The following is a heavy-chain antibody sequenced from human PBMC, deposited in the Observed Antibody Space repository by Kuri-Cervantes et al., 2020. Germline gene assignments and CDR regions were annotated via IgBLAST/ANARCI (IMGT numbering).Heavy chain of an antibody. CDR2: IIPVFGSA. CDR3: ARTGFTSLDNWFDP. Sequence: SVKVSCKASGGTFSNPAIHWVRQAPGQGLEYMGGIIPVFGSANYAQKFQGRVTITADESTSTTYMELNTLSSDDTAVYHCARTGFTSLDNWFDPWGQGTLVTVSS. J-gene: IGHJ5*02. V-gene: IGHV1-69*13. D-gene: IGHD3/OR15-3a*01. CDR1: GGTFSNPA.